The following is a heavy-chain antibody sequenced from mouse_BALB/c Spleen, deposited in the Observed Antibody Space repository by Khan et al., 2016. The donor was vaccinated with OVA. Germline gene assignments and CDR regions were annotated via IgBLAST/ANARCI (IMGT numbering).Heavy chain of an antibody. CDR1: GYIFTNYV. Sequence: VQLQQSGPELGKPGASVKMSCKPSGYIFTNYVLHWVKQKPGQGLEWIGYINPYNGGTKSNEKFKGKATLASDKSSITAYLELSSLTSEDSAVYYCARGNWQSYYFDYWGQGTTLTLSS. J-gene: IGHJ2*01. V-gene: IGHV1S136*01. CDR3: ARGNWQSYYFDY. CDR2: INPYNGGT. D-gene: IGHD4-1*01.